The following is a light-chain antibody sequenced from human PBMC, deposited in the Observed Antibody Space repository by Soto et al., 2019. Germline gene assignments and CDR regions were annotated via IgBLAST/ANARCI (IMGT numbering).Light chain of an antibody. Sequence: QSALAQPGSVSGSPGQSITISCTGTSSDVGGYNYVSWYQQHPGKAPKLMIYEVTNRPSGVSTRFSGSKSGNTASLTISGLQAEDEADYYCCSFTSGNTAYVFGTETKVTVL. J-gene: IGLJ1*01. V-gene: IGLV2-14*01. CDR1: SSDVGGYNY. CDR3: CSFTSGNTAYV. CDR2: EVT.